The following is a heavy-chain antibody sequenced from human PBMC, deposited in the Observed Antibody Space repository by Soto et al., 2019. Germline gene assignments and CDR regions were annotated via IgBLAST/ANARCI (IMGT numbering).Heavy chain of an antibody. CDR2: ISSSSSTI. CDR3: ASRGPYYYDSSGYYYDFDY. V-gene: IGHV3-48*01. CDR1: GFTFSSYS. D-gene: IGHD3-22*01. Sequence: GGSLRLSCAASGFTFSSYSMNWVRQAPGKGLEWVSYISSSSSTIFYADSVKGRFTISRDNSKNTLYLQMNSLRAEDTAVYYCASRGPYYYDSSGYYYDFDYWGQGTLVTVSS. J-gene: IGHJ4*02.